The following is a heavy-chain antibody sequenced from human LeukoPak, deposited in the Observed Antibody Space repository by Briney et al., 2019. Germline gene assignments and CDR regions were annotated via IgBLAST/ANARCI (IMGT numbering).Heavy chain of an antibody. D-gene: IGHD3-22*01. Sequence: ASVKVSCKASGYTFTSYAISWVRQAPGQGLEWMGWISAYNGNTYYAQKLQGRVTMTTDTSTSTAYMELRSLRSDDTAVYYCARSLGSDNYDRSGYWEDFDYWGKGTLVTVSS. CDR3: ARSLGSDNYDRSGYWEDFDY. CDR1: GYTFTSYA. CDR2: ISAYNGNT. J-gene: IGHJ4*02. V-gene: IGHV1-18*01.